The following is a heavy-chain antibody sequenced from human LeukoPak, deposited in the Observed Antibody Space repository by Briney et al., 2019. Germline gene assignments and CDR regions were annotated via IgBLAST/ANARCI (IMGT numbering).Heavy chain of an antibody. CDR1: GGSVSSGSYY. V-gene: IGHV4-61*01. CDR3: ARDAKYYDSSGYGSYWYFDL. J-gene: IGHJ2*01. Sequence: SETLSLTCTVSGGSVSSGSYYWSWIRQPPGKGLEWIGYIYYSGSTNYNPSLKSRVTISVDTSKNQFSLKLSSVTAADTAVYYCARDAKYYDSSGYGSYWYFDLWGRGTLVTGSS. CDR2: IYYSGST. D-gene: IGHD3-22*01.